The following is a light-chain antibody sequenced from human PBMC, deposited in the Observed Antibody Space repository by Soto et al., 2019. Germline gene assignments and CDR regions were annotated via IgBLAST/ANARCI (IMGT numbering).Light chain of an antibody. V-gene: IGLV4-69*02. CDR2: VNSDGTH. J-gene: IGLJ3*02. Sequence: QLVLTQSTSASASLGASVNLTCTLSSGHSNYAIAWHQQQPEKGPRYFMNVNSDGTHTKGDGIPHRFSGSSSGADRYLTISSLQSEDEADYYCQTWGTGIPVFGGGTKLTVL. CDR3: QTWGTGIPV. CDR1: SGHSNYA.